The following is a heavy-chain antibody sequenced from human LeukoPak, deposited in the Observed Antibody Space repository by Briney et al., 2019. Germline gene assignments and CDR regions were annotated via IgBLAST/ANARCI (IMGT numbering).Heavy chain of an antibody. CDR3: ARARAGAGLDY. D-gene: IGHD6-19*01. CDR2: INPSGGST. Sequence: ASVKVSCKASGYTFTSYYMHWVRQAPGQGLEWMEIINPSGGSTSYAQKFQGRVTMTRDTSTSTVYMELSSLRSEDTAVYYCARARAGAGLDYWGQGTLVTVSS. CDR1: GYTFTSYY. V-gene: IGHV1-46*01. J-gene: IGHJ4*02.